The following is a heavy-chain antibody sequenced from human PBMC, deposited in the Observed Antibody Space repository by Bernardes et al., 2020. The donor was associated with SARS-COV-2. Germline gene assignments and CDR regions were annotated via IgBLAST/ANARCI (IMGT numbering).Heavy chain of an antibody. V-gene: IGHV1-24*01. CDR1: GYTLTGLS. CDR2: FDPENGET. D-gene: IGHD2-2*01. Sequence: ASVKVSCKVSGYTLTGLSMDWVRQAPAKGLEWMGGFDPENGETIYAQKFQGRVTMTDDTSTDTAYMELSRLRSEDTAVYYCATAVGDIVVVPAAMRYYYGMDVWGQGTTVTVSS. J-gene: IGHJ6*02. CDR3: ATAVGDIVVVPAAMRYYYGMDV.